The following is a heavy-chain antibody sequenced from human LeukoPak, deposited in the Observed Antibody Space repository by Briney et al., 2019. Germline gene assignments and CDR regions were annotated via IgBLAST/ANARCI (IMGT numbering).Heavy chain of an antibody. J-gene: IGHJ3*02. Sequence: GGSLRLSCAASGFTFSSYWMSWVRQPPGKGLEWVANIKQDGSEKYYVDSVKGRFTISRDNAKNSLYLQMNSLRAEDTAVYYCARYIVQDAFDIWGQGTMVTVSS. D-gene: IGHD2/OR15-2a*01. V-gene: IGHV3-7*01. CDR3: ARYIVQDAFDI. CDR1: GFTFSSYW. CDR2: IKQDGSEK.